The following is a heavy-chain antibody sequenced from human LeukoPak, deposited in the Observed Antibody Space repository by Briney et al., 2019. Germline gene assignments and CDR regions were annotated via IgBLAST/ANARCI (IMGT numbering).Heavy chain of an antibody. J-gene: IGHJ3*02. Sequence: GGSLRLSCAASGFTFSTYWMHCVRQAPGKGLVWVSRINSDGSRTTYADSVKGRFTISRDNAKNTLYLQMNSLRTEDTAVYYCARPETQYSSGLDGFDIWGQGTMVAVSS. D-gene: IGHD6-19*01. CDR2: INSDGSRT. CDR3: ARPETQYSSGLDGFDI. CDR1: GFTFSTYW. V-gene: IGHV3-74*01.